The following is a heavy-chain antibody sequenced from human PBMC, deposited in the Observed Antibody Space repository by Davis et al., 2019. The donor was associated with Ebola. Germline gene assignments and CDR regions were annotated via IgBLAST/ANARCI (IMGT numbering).Heavy chain of an antibody. CDR2: INHSGST. CDR3: ARGTIFGVVKYYYYGMDV. D-gene: IGHD3-3*01. Sequence: MPSETLSLTCTVSGGSISSSSYYWSWIRQPPGKGLEWIGEINHSGSTNYNPSLKSRVTISVDTSKNQFSLKLSSVTAADTAVYYCARGTIFGVVKYYYYGMDVWGQGTTVTVSS. J-gene: IGHJ6*02. CDR1: GGSISSSSYY. V-gene: IGHV4-39*07.